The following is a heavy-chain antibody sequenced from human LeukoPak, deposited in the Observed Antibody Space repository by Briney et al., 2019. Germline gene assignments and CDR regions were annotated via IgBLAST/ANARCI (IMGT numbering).Heavy chain of an antibody. CDR3: ARHLTYYDILTGYLRPYYFDY. V-gene: IGHV1-18*01. CDR2: ISAYNGNT. D-gene: IGHD3-9*01. Sequence: RASVKVSCKASGYMFTSYGISWVRQAPGQGLEWMGWISAYNGNTNYAQKLQGRVTMTTDTSTNTAYMELRSLRSDDTAVYYCARHLTYYDILTGYLRPYYFDYWGQGTLVTVSS. CDR1: GYMFTSYG. J-gene: IGHJ4*02.